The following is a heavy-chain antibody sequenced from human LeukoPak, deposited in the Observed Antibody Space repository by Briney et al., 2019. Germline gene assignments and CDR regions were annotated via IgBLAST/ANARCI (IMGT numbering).Heavy chain of an antibody. Sequence: SVKVSCKASGYTFTYRYLHWVRQAPGQALEWMGWIKPYNGNTNYAQKFQDRVTITRDRSMSTAYMELSSLRSEDTAMYYCATQGGLGAFDIWGQGTMVTVSS. CDR1: GYTFTYRY. D-gene: IGHD3-16*01. V-gene: IGHV1-45*02. CDR3: ATQGGLGAFDI. J-gene: IGHJ3*02. CDR2: IKPYNGNT.